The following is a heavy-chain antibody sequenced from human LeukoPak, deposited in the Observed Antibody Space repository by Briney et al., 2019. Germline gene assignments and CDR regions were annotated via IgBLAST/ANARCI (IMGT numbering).Heavy chain of an antibody. CDR3: ATIAVAGQPRGY. CDR1: GFTFSSYS. D-gene: IGHD6-19*01. J-gene: IGHJ4*02. Sequence: GGSLRLSCAASGFTFSSYSMNWARQAPGKGLEWVSSISSSSSYIYYADSVKGRFTISRDNAKNSLYLQMNSLRAEDTAVYYCATIAVAGQPRGYWGQGTLVTVSS. CDR2: ISSSSSYI. V-gene: IGHV3-21*01.